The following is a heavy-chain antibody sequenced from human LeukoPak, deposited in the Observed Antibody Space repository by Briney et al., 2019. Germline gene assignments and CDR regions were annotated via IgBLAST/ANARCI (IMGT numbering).Heavy chain of an antibody. CDR2: ISSSSSYI. J-gene: IGHJ4*02. Sequence: GGSLRLSRAASGFTFSSYSMNWVRQAPGKGLEWVSSISSSSSYIYYADSVKGRFTISRDNAKNSLYLQMNSLRAEDTAVYYCAREHPFVVVPAANGYFDYWGQGTLVTVSS. V-gene: IGHV3-21*01. D-gene: IGHD2-2*01. CDR3: AREHPFVVVPAANGYFDY. CDR1: GFTFSSYS.